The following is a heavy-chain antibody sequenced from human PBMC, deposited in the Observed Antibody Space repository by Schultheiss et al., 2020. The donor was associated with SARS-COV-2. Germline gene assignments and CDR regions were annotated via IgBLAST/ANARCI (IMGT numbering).Heavy chain of an antibody. J-gene: IGHJ6*03. CDR2: ISGSGGST. D-gene: IGHD4-11*01. CDR3: AKDVPGPFTGDYYYYMDV. V-gene: IGHV3-23*01. CDR1: GFTFSSYA. Sequence: GGSLRLSCAASGFTFSSYAMSWVRQAPGKGLEWVSAISGSGGSTYYADSVKGRFTISRDNSKNTLYLQMNSLRAEDTAVYYSAKDVPGPFTGDYYYYMDVLGKGTTVTVSS.